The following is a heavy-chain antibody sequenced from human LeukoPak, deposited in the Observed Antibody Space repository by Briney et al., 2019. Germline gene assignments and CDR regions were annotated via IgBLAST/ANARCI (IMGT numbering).Heavy chain of an antibody. V-gene: IGHV3-23*01. Sequence: GGSLRLSCAASGFIFSNYAMSWVRQAPGKGLEWVSAIVGRGSGTYYADSVKGRFTISRDNSKNTLYLQLNRLRAEDTAVYYCAKWGDYDILTGYYDSDYWGQGTLVTVSS. CDR1: GFIFSNYA. CDR3: AKWGDYDILTGYYDSDY. CDR2: IVGRGSGT. J-gene: IGHJ4*02. D-gene: IGHD3-9*01.